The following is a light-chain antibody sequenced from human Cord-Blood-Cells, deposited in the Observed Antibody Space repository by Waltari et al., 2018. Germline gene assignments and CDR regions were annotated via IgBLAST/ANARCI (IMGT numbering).Light chain of an antibody. Sequence: EIVLTQSPGTLSLSPGERGTLSCRASQSVSNKYLARYQQKPGQAPRLLIYGASPRATGIPDRFSGSGSGTDFTLTISRLEPEDFAVYSCHQYGSSPGTFGQGTKVEIK. J-gene: IGKJ1*01. V-gene: IGKV3-20*01. CDR1: QSVSNKY. CDR3: HQYGSSPGT. CDR2: GAS.